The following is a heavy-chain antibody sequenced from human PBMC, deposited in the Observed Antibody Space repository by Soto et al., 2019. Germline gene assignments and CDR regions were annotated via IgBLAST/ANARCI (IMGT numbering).Heavy chain of an antibody. V-gene: IGHV4-39*01. Sequence: PSETLSLTCTVAGSSINSSGYYWGWNRQPPGKGLEWIGSMFYGVSTYYNPSLKSRVTLSVDTSKNQFSLNLRSVTAADTAAYYCARLPSRHLVDYWGQGTLVTVSS. CDR3: ARLPSRHLVDY. CDR2: MFYGVST. D-gene: IGHD3-3*02. J-gene: IGHJ4*02. CDR1: GSSINSSGYY.